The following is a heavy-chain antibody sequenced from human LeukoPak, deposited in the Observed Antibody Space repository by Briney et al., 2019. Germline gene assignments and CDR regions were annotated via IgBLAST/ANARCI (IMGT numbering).Heavy chain of an antibody. Sequence: ASVKVSCKASGYTFTSYDINWVRQATGQGLEWMGWMNPNSGNTGYARKFQGRVTMTRNTSISTAYMELSSLRSEDTAVYYCARGHRRTHYYDSSGYSLGDIWGQGTMVTVSS. J-gene: IGHJ3*02. CDR1: GYTFTSYD. V-gene: IGHV1-8*01. CDR2: MNPNSGNT. D-gene: IGHD3-22*01. CDR3: ARGHRRTHYYDSSGYSLGDI.